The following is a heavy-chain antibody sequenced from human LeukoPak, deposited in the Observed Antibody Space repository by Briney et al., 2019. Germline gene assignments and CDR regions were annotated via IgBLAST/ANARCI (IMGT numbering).Heavy chain of an antibody. J-gene: IGHJ3*02. D-gene: IGHD3-10*01. CDR3: AKDKSAMVRGVGDAFDI. V-gene: IGHV3-9*01. CDR1: GFTFDDYA. Sequence: QSGGSLRLSCAASGFTFDDYAMYWVRHAPGKGLEWVSGISWNSGSTGYADSVKGRFTISRDNAKNSLYLQMNSLRAEDTALYYCAKDKSAMVRGVGDAFDIWGQGTMVTVSS. CDR2: ISWNSGST.